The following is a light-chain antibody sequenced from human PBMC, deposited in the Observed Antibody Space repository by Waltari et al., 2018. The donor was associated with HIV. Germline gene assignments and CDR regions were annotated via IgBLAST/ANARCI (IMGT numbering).Light chain of an antibody. Sequence: WDQQKPGQAPVVVMYGKDNRPSGIPDRFSGSSSGNTGSLTITGAQAEDEAVYYCDSRDTNDKHHVFGTGTKVTV. J-gene: IGLJ1*01. CDR2: GKD. V-gene: IGLV3-19*01. CDR3: DSRDTNDKHHV.